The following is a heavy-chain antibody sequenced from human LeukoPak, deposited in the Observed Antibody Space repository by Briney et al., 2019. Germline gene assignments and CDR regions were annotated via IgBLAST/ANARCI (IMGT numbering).Heavy chain of an antibody. Sequence: SETLSLTCSVSSGSISSHHWTWIRQPPGKGLEYSGYVFYDGSTNYNPSLKSRVTISVDTSKNQFSLKLSSVTPADTAVYYCASGIAAQAGSFFYYYFIDVWAKGTTVTVSS. V-gene: IGHV4-59*11. CDR3: ASGIAAQAGSFFYYYFIDV. CDR1: SGSISSHH. J-gene: IGHJ6*04. CDR2: VFYDGST. D-gene: IGHD6-6*01.